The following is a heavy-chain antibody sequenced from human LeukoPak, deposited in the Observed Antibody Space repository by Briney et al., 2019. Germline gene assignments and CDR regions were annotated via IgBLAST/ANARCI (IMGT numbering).Heavy chain of an antibody. D-gene: IGHD3/OR15-3a*01. CDR1: GFTFSSYS. CDR2: ISSSSTYI. CDR3: ARGTGAGLVQAYYFDY. V-gene: IGHV3-21*01. Sequence: GGSLRLSCAASGFTFSSYSMNWVRQAPGKGLEWVLSISSSSTYIYYADSVKGRFTISRDNANNSLYLQMNSLRAEDTAVYYCARGTGAGLVQAYYFDYWGQGTLVTVSS. J-gene: IGHJ4*02.